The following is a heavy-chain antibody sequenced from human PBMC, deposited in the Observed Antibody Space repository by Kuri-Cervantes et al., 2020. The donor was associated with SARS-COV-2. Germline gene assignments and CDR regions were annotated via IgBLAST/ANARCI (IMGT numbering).Heavy chain of an antibody. CDR1: GFSLSTSGMC. CDR3: VRIRAATVIADY. J-gene: IGHJ4*02. Sequence: SGPTLVKPTQTLTLTCTFSGFSLSTSGMCVSWIRQPPGKALEWLARIDWDDDKYYSTSLKTRLTISKDTSKDQVVLTMTNMDPVDTATYHCVRIRAATVIADYWGQGTLVTVSS. V-gene: IGHV2-70*11. CDR2: IDWDDDK. D-gene: IGHD2-21*01.